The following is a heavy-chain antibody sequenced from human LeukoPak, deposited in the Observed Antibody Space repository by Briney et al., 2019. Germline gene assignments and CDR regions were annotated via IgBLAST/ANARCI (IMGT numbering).Heavy chain of an antibody. J-gene: IGHJ5*02. V-gene: IGHV4-4*07. CDR1: GGPISSYY. CDR3: ARDGGSGSYSLKWFDP. D-gene: IGHD1-26*01. CDR2: IYTSGST. Sequence: PSETLSLTCTVSGGPISSYYWSWIRQPAGKELELIGRIYTSGSTNYNPSLKSRVTMSVDTSKNQFSLKLSSVTAADTAVYYCARDGGSGSYSLKWFDPWGQGTLVTVSS.